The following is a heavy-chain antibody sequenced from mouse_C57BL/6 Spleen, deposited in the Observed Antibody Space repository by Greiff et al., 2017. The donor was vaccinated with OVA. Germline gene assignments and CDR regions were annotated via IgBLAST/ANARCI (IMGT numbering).Heavy chain of an antibody. CDR1: GYTFTSYW. V-gene: IGHV1-61*01. CDR3: ARGGVGTMADY. CDR2: IYPSDSET. J-gene: IGHJ2*01. Sequence: QVQLQQPGAELVRPGSSVKLSCKASGYTFTSYWMDWVKQRPGQGLEWIGNIYPSDSETHYNQKFKDKATLTVDKSSSTAYMQLSSLTSEDSAVYYCARGGVGTMADYWGQGTTLTVSS. D-gene: IGHD1-1*02.